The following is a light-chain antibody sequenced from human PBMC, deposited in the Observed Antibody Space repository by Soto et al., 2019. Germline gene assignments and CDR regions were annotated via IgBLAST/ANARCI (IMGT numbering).Light chain of an antibody. V-gene: IGKV3-20*01. CDR3: QQYGNSPPYT. CDR1: QSISSSY. Sequence: EIVLTQSPGTLSLSPGERATLSCRASQSISSSYLAWYQQTPGQAPRLLIYGASRRATGISDRFSGSWSGTDFTLTISRLEPEDFAVYYCQQYGNSPPYTVGQGTKLEIK. CDR2: GAS. J-gene: IGKJ2*01.